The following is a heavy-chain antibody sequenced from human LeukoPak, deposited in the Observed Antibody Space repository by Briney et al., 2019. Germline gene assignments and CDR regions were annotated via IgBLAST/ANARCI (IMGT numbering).Heavy chain of an antibody. V-gene: IGHV3-9*01. J-gene: IGHJ4*02. CDR1: GFTFDDYA. D-gene: IGHD5-18*01. CDR3: AKDKQLWSPGYYFDY. CDR2: ISWNSGSI. Sequence: GRSLRLSCAASGFTFDDYAMHWVRQAPGKGLEWVSGISWNSGSIGYADSVKGRFTISRDNAKNSLYLQMNSLRAEDTALYYCAKDKQLWSPGYYFDYWGQGTLVTVSS.